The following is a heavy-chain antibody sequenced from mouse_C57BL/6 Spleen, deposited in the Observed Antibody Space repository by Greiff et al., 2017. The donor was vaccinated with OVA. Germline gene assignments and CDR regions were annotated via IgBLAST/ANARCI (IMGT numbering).Heavy chain of an antibody. CDR3: ARGNSNYVFDY. V-gene: IGHV1-26*01. CDR1: GYTFTDYY. D-gene: IGHD2-5*01. Sequence: EVQLQQSGPELVKPGASVKISCKASGYTFTDYYMNWVKQSHGKSLEWIGDINPNNGGTSYNQKFKGKATLTVDKSSSTAYMELRSLTSEDSAVYYCARGNSNYVFDYWGKGTTLTVSS. J-gene: IGHJ2*01. CDR2: INPNNGGT.